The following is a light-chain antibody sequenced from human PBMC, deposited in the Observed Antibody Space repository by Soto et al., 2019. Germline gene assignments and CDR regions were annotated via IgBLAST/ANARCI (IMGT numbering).Light chain of an antibody. CDR3: QQYSSYWT. J-gene: IGKJ1*01. CDR1: QTISSW. CDR2: KAS. Sequence: DIQMTQSPSTLSGSVGDRVTITCRASQTISSWLAWYQQKPGKAPKLLIYKASTLKSGVPSRFSGSGSGTEFTLTISRLQPDDFATYYCQQYSSYWTFGQGTKVDIK. V-gene: IGKV1-5*03.